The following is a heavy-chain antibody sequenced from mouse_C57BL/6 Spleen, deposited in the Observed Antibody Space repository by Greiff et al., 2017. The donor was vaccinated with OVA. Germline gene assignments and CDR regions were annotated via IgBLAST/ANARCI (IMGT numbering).Heavy chain of an antibody. Sequence: EVQLQQSGPELVKPGASVKMSCKASGYTFTDYNMHWVKQRNGKSLEWIGYINPNNGGTSYNQKFKGKATLTVNKSSSTAYMELRSLTSEDSAVYYRGRGSYNHSWFAYWGQGALVTDSA. V-gene: IGHV1-22*01. CDR1: GYTFTDYN. D-gene: IGHD1-1*01. CDR3: GRGSYNHSWFAY. J-gene: IGHJ3*01. CDR2: INPNNGGT.